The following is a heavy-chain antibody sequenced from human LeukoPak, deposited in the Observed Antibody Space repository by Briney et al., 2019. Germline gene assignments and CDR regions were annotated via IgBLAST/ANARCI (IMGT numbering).Heavy chain of an antibody. Sequence: SETLSLTCTVSGGSISSTSYYWGWIRQPPGKGLEWFGSISYSGTTYYNPSLKSRVTISVDNTKNQFPLKLNSVTAADTAVYYCARDSDFWSGYYNFDYWGQGTLVTVSS. V-gene: IGHV4-39*06. CDR2: ISYSGTT. D-gene: IGHD3-3*01. CDR3: ARDSDFWSGYYNFDY. J-gene: IGHJ4*02. CDR1: GGSISSTSYY.